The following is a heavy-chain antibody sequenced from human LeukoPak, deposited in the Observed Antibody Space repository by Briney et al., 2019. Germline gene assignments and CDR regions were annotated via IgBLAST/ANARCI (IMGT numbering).Heavy chain of an antibody. V-gene: IGHV3-30*18. D-gene: IGHD5-18*01. CDR2: ISYDGSNK. Sequence: GRSLRLSCAASGFTFGNYGMHWVRQAPGKGLEWVAVISYDGSNKNYVDSVKGRFTISRDNSKNTLYLQMSSLRGEDTAVYYCAKDHLAGYSYGGYYFDYWGQGTLVTVSS. CDR3: AKDHLAGYSYGGYYFDY. J-gene: IGHJ4*02. CDR1: GFTFGNYG.